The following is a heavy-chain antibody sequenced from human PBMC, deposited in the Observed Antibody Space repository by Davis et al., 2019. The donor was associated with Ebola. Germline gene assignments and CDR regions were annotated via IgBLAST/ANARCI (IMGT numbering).Heavy chain of an antibody. Sequence: AASVKVSCKSSGYTFTSYGISWVRQAPGQGLEWMGRINPNNGGTKFAQNLQGRVTMTRDTSINTAYMELSRLTADDTAVYYCAREANRRQGYSPDDAFDIWGQGTMVIVSS. CDR3: AREANRRQGYSPDDAFDI. CDR1: GYTFTSYG. CDR2: INPNNGGT. V-gene: IGHV1-2*06. J-gene: IGHJ3*02. D-gene: IGHD4-11*01.